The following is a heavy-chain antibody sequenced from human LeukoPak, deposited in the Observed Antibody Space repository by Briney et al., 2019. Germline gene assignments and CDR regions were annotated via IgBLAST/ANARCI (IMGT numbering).Heavy chain of an antibody. V-gene: IGHV3-21*04. CDR3: AKDMRDCSSTSCYPNWFDP. CDR1: GFTFSSYS. CDR2: ISSSSSYI. Sequence: PGGSLRLSCAASGFTFSSYSMNWVRQAPGKGLEWVSSISSSSSYIYYADSVKGRFTISRDNAKNSLYLQMNSLRAEDTAVYYCAKDMRDCSSTSCYPNWFDPWGQGTLVTVSS. J-gene: IGHJ5*02. D-gene: IGHD2-2*01.